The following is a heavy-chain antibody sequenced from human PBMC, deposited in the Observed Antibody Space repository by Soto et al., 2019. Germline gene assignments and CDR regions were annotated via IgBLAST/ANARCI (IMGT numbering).Heavy chain of an antibody. CDR3: AKGLSVIQEWIIDGH. CDR1: GFTFSTYW. D-gene: IGHD5-18*01. Sequence: GSLRLSCVASGFTFSTYWMHWVRQTPGEGLVWVSHTDSDGTFTTYADSVKGRFTISRDNSKNTLYLQMDSLRAEDTAVYYCAKGLSVIQEWIIDGHWGQGTQVTVSS. J-gene: IGHJ4*02. V-gene: IGHV3-74*01. CDR2: TDSDGTFT.